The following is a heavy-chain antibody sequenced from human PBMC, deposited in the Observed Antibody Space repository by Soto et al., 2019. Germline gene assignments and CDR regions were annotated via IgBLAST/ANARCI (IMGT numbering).Heavy chain of an antibody. V-gene: IGHV4-34*01. D-gene: IGHD6-13*01. CDR3: ARGRIAAAGTRWFDP. Sequence: SETLSLTCAVYGGSFSGFYWGWIRQSPGEGLEWIGSIYYSGSTYYNPSLKSRVTISVDTSKNQFSLKLSSVTAADTAVYYCARGRIAAAGTRWFDPWGQGTLVTVSS. CDR1: GGSFSGFY. J-gene: IGHJ5*02. CDR2: IYYSGST.